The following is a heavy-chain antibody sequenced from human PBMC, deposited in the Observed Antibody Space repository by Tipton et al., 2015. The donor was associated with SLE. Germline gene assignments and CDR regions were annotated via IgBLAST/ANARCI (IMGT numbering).Heavy chain of an antibody. J-gene: IGHJ2*01. CDR1: GGSISNYF. D-gene: IGHD5-24*01. CDR2: VPSNGIT. V-gene: IGHV4-4*07. Sequence: TLSLTCSVSGGSISNYFWTWIRQPAGKGLQWIGRVPSNGITKYDPSLKSRVTVSLDTSKNQFSLKLSSVTAADTAVYYCARTNLQGSLVDWYFDLWGRGTLVTVSS. CDR3: ARTNLQGSLVDWYFDL.